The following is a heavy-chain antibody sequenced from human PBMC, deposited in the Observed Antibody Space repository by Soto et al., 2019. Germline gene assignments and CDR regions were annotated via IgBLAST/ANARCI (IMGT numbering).Heavy chain of an antibody. CDR1: GGSISSGGYY. CDR3: ARTRNDYGEAWFDP. V-gene: IGHV4-31*03. CDR2: IYYSGST. J-gene: IGHJ5*02. D-gene: IGHD4-17*01. Sequence: SETLSLTCTVSGGSISSGGYYWSWIRQHPGKGLEWIGYIYYSGSTYYNPSLKSRVTISVDTSKNQFSLKLSSVTAADTAVYYCARTRNDYGEAWFDPWGQGTLVTVS.